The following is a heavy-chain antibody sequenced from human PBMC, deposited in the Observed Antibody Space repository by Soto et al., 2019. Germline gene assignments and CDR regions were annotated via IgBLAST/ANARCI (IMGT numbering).Heavy chain of an antibody. D-gene: IGHD3-16*01. CDR3: ARDSQSFQLWVV. V-gene: IGHV3-7*05. J-gene: IGHJ4*02. Sequence: PGGSLRLSCAASGFIFSNYWMSWVRQAPGKGLEWVANIKQDGSEKYYVDSVKGRFTISRDNAKNSVYLQLNSLRAEDTAVYYCARDSQSFQLWVVWGQGTLVTVSS. CDR2: IKQDGSEK. CDR1: GFIFSNYW.